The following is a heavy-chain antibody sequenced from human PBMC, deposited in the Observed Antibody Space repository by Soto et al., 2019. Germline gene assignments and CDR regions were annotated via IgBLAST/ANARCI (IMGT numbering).Heavy chain of an antibody. CDR2: ISSSGSTT. D-gene: IGHD3-3*02. V-gene: IGHV3-48*03. CDR1: GFSFSSYQ. CDR3: AREKTMGYGVSIFDY. J-gene: IGHJ4*02. Sequence: EVQLVESGGGLVQPGGSLRLSCAASGFSFSSYQMSWVRQAPGKGLEWVSYISSSGSTTYYADSVKGRFTISRDNAKISLYLQMNSLRAEDTAVYYCAREKTMGYGVSIFDYWGQGTLVTVSS.